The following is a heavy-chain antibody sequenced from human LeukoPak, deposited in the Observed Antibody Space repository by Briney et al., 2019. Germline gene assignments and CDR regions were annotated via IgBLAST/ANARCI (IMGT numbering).Heavy chain of an antibody. Sequence: GGSLRLSCAASGFTFSSYSMNWVRQAPGKGLEWVSAISGSGGSTYYADSVKGRFTISRDNSKNTLYLQMNSLRAEDTAVYYCAKDRDYYDSSGYMFDYWGQGTLVTVSS. J-gene: IGHJ4*02. CDR1: GFTFSSYS. V-gene: IGHV3-23*01. CDR2: ISGSGGST. D-gene: IGHD3-22*01. CDR3: AKDRDYYDSSGYMFDY.